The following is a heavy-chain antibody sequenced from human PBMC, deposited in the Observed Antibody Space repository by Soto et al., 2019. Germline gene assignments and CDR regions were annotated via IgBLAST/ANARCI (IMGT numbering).Heavy chain of an antibody. CDR1: GDSISSSKW. D-gene: IGHD6-19*01. J-gene: IGHJ4*02. CDR2: IFHTGST. V-gene: IGHV4-4*02. CDR3: AYSTGWYRIDN. Sequence: QVQLQESGPGLVKSSGTLSLTCGVSGDSISSSKWWSWVRQPPGKGLEWIGEIFHTGSTNYNPSLNSRVTISVDKSKNQFSLRLSSVTAADTAVYYCAYSTGWYRIDNWGQGSLVTVSS.